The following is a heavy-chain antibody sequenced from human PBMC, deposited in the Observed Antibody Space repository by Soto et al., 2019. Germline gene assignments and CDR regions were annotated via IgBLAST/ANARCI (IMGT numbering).Heavy chain of an antibody. V-gene: IGHV4-59*08. CDR1: GGSISSYY. Sequence: QVQLQESGPGLVKPSETLSLTCTVSGGSISSYYWSWIRQPPGKGLEWIGYIYYSGSTNYNPSLKGRVTISVDTSKNQFSLKLSSVTAADTAVYYCARRASGYDFYFDYWGQGTLVTVSS. CDR2: IYYSGST. CDR3: ARRASGYDFYFDY. J-gene: IGHJ4*02. D-gene: IGHD5-12*01.